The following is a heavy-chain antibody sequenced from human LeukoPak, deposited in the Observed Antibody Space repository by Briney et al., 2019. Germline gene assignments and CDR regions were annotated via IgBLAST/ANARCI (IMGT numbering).Heavy chain of an antibody. CDR3: ARHRSGGSQDDAFDI. J-gene: IGHJ3*02. V-gene: IGHV3-7*01. CDR1: EFTFSSNC. CDR2: IKQDGSEK. D-gene: IGHD2-15*01. Sequence: PGGSLRLSCAASEFTFSSNCMCWVRQPPRKGREWVADIKQDGSEKYYVDSVKGRFTISRQNAKKSVFLQMNSLRAEDTAVYYYARHRSGGSQDDAFDIWGQGTMVTVSS.